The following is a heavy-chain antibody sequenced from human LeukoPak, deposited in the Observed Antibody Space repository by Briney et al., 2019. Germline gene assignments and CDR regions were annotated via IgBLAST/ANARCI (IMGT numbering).Heavy chain of an antibody. V-gene: IGHV3-11*01. CDR1: GFTFSDYY. CDR2: VSNSGSKI. CDR3: ARGFDY. Sequence: GGSLRLSCAASGFTFSDYYMNWIRQAPGKGLEWVSYVSNSGSKIFYADSVKGRFTISRDNAKNSLYLQMNSLRAEDTAVYYCARGFDYWGQGTLVTVS. J-gene: IGHJ4*02.